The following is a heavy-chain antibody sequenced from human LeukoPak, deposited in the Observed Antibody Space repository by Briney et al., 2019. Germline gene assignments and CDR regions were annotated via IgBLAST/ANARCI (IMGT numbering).Heavy chain of an antibody. V-gene: IGHV1-8*01. Sequence: ASVTVSCTASGYTFTSYDFNWVRQATGQRPEWMGWMSPNSGDTGYAQKFQDRVTMTRNTSISTAYMELSSLRSDDTAVYYCAKGPPNWGYDYWGPGTLVTVSS. J-gene: IGHJ4*02. CDR2: MSPNSGDT. D-gene: IGHD7-27*01. CDR1: GYTFTSYD. CDR3: AKGPPNWGYDY.